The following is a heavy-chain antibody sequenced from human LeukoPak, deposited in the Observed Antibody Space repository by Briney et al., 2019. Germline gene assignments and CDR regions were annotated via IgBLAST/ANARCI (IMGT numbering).Heavy chain of an antibody. D-gene: IGHD2-15*01. V-gene: IGHV1-18*01. CDR3: ARVNSRDIVVVVNSINWFDP. J-gene: IGHJ5*02. Sequence: ASVTVSCTASGYTFTSYGISWVRQAPGQGLEWMGWISAYNGNTNYAQKLQGRVTMTTDTSTSTAYMELRSPRSDDTAVYYCARVNSRDIVVVVNSINWFDPWGQGTLVTVSS. CDR2: ISAYNGNT. CDR1: GYTFTSYG.